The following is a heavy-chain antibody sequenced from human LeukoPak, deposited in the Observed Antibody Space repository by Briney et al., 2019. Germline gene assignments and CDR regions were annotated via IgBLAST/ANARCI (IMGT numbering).Heavy chain of an antibody. CDR1: GITLSNYG. J-gene: IGHJ4*02. CDR2: ISDSGGRT. D-gene: IGHD3-22*01. Sequence: GGSLRLSCAVSGITLSNYGMSWVRQAPGKGLEWVAGISDSGGRTNYADSVKGRLTISRDNPKNTLYLQMNSLRAEDTAVYFCAKRGVVIRVILVALHKEANYFDSWGQGGLVTVSS. CDR3: AKRGVVIRVILVALHKEANYFDS. V-gene: IGHV3-23*01.